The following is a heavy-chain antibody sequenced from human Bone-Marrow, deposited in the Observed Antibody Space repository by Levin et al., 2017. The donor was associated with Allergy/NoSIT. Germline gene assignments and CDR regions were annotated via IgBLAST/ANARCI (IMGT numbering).Heavy chain of an antibody. J-gene: IGHJ6*02. CDR2: IRSKAYGGTT. D-gene: IGHD2-15*01. CDR1: GFTFGDYA. V-gene: IGHV3-49*03. Sequence: GGSLRLSCTASGFTFGDYAMSWFRQAPGKGLEWVGFIRSKAYGGTTEYAASVKGRFTISRDDSKSIAYLQMNSLKTEDTAVYYCTRDQCSGGSCDSIVDYDDGMDVWGQGTTVTVSS. CDR3: TRDQCSGGSCDSIVDYDDGMDV.